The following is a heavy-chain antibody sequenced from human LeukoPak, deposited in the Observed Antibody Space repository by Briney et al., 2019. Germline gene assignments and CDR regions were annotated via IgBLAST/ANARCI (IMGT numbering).Heavy chain of an antibody. Sequence: GGSLRLSCAASGFTFSTYAMSWVRQAPGKGPEWVSSISSSSSYIYYADSVKGRFTISRDNATNSLYLQMNSLRAEDTAVYYCARDRDYGGPYFDYWGQGTLVTVSS. V-gene: IGHV3-21*01. CDR1: GFTFSTYA. CDR2: ISSSSSYI. CDR3: ARDRDYGGPYFDY. D-gene: IGHD4-23*01. J-gene: IGHJ4*02.